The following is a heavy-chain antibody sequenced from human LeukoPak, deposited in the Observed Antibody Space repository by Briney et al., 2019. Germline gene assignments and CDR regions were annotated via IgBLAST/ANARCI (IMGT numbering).Heavy chain of an antibody. CDR2: IYYSGST. CDR1: GGPISSYY. Sequence: PSETLSLTCTVSGGPISSYYWSWIRQPPGKGLEWIGYIYYSGSTNYNPSLKSRVTISVDTSKNQFSLKLSSVTAADTAVYYCATYYYDSSGYYEEYFDYWGQGTLVTVSS. V-gene: IGHV4-59*01. CDR3: ATYYYDSSGYYEEYFDY. J-gene: IGHJ4*02. D-gene: IGHD3-22*01.